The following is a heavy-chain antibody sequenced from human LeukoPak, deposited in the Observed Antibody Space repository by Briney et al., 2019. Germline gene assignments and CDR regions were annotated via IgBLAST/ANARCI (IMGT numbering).Heavy chain of an antibody. CDR2: INPNSGGT. CDR3: ARAEYVVVPAAIGY. J-gene: IGHJ4*02. D-gene: IGHD2-2*01. V-gene: IGHV1-2*02. CDR1: GYTFTGYY. Sequence: ASVKVSCKASGYTFTGYYMHWVRQAPGQGLEWMGWINPNSGGTNYAQKFQGRVTMTRDTSIRTAYMELSRLRSDDTAVYYCARAEYVVVPAAIGYWGQGTLVTVSS.